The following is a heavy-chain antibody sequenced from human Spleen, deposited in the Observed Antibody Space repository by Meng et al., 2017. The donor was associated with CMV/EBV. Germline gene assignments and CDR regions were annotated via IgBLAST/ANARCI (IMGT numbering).Heavy chain of an antibody. V-gene: IGHV3-23*01. D-gene: IGHD3-10*01. Sequence: GESLKISCAASGFTFNDYAMSWVRQAPGKGLEWVCSITGSGGSTYHADSVEGRFTISRDTSKNVLYLQMNSLRAADTAVYYCAKGFLQRGHYSASVDYWGQGPLVTVSS. CDR3: AKGFLQRGHYSASVDY. CDR1: GFTFNDYA. CDR2: ITGSGGST. J-gene: IGHJ4*02.